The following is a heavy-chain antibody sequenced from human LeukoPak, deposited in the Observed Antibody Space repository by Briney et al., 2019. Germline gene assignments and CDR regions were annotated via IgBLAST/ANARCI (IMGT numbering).Heavy chain of an antibody. CDR3: ARAAPYCSGGSCYDY. CDR1: GGSISSYY. Sequence: SETLSLTCTVSGGSISSYYWSWTRQPPGKGLEWIGYIYYSGSTNYNPSLQSRVTISVDTSKNQFSLKLSSVTAADTAVYYCARAAPYCSGGSCYDYWGQGTLVTVSS. J-gene: IGHJ4*02. D-gene: IGHD2-15*01. CDR2: IYYSGST. V-gene: IGHV4-59*01.